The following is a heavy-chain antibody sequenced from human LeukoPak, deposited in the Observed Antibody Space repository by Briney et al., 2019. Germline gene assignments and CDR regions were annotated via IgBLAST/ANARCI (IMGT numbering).Heavy chain of an antibody. J-gene: IGHJ4*02. V-gene: IGHV3-30-3*01. CDR2: ISYDGSNK. CDR3: ARDSPVFDFWSGYRSEYYFDY. Sequence: PGRSLRLSCAASGFTFSSYAMHGGRQAPGKGLEGVAVISYDGSNKYYADSVKGRFTISRDNSKNTLYLQMNSLRAEDTAVYYCARDSPVFDFWSGYRSEYYFDYWGQGTLVTVSS. D-gene: IGHD3-3*01. CDR1: GFTFSSYA.